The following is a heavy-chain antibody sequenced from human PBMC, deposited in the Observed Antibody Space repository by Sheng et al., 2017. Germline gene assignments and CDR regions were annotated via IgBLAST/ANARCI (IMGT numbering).Heavy chain of an antibody. CDR3: ARGRFSWGAFDI. CDR1: GFILSSYE. CDR2: ISSGGNTI. J-gene: IGHJ3*02. V-gene: IGHV3-48*03. Sequence: EVQLVESGGGLVQPGGSLRLSCAASGFILSSYEMNWVRQAPGKGLEWVSYISSGGNTIHYADSVKGRFIISRDNAKNSLYLQMNSLRAEDTALYYCARGRFSWGAFDIWGQGALLTVSS. D-gene: IGHD3-16*01.